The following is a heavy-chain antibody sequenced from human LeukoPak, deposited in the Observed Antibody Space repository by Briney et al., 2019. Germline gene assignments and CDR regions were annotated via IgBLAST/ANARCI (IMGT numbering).Heavy chain of an antibody. CDR3: ARGLLVGNTGYYFDY. CDR1: GGSISGYY. D-gene: IGHD1-26*01. J-gene: IGHJ4*02. CDR2: IYYSGST. V-gene: IGHV4-59*01. Sequence: SETLSLTCTVFGGSISGYYWTWIRQPPGKGLEWIGYIYYSGSTNYHPSLKSRVTLSVDTSTKQFSLKLSSVTAADTAMYYCARGLLVGNTGYYFDYWGQGTLVTVSS.